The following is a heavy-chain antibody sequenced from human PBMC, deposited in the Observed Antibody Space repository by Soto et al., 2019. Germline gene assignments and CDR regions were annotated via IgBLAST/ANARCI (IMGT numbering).Heavy chain of an antibody. CDR2: INPNSGGT. J-gene: IGHJ6*02. Sequence: ASVKVSCKASGYTFTGYYMHWVRQAPGQGLEWMGWINPNSGGTNYAQKFQGWVTMTRDTSISTAYMELSRLRSDDTAVYYCARDQLERRPGYYNCMDVWGQGTTVTVSS. CDR1: GYTFTGYY. V-gene: IGHV1-2*04. CDR3: ARDQLERRPGYYNCMDV. D-gene: IGHD1-1*01.